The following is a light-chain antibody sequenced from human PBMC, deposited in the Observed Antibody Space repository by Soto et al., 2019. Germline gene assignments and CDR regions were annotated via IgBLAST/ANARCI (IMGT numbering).Light chain of an antibody. J-gene: IGLJ2*01. V-gene: IGLV2-14*03. Sequence: QSALTQPASVSVSPGQSITISCTGTSSDVGGYNFVSLYQQHPGKAPKLMIYDVTNRPSAVSNRVSGSKSGNTASLTISGLQAEDEADYYCSSYTHRNTLVFGGGTTLTVL. CDR2: DVT. CDR3: SSYTHRNTLV. CDR1: SSDVGGYNF.